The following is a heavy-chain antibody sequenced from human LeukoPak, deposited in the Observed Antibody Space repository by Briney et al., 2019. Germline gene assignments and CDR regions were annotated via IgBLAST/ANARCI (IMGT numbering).Heavy chain of an antibody. CDR2: IYYSGST. Sequence: SETLSLTCTVSGGSISSGDYYWSWIRQPPGKGLEWIGYIYYSGSTYYNPSLKSRVTISVDTSKNQFSLKLSSVTAADTAVYYCARVPSSSWYLDYWGQGTLVTVSS. D-gene: IGHD6-13*01. CDR3: ARVPSSSWYLDY. V-gene: IGHV4-30-4*08. CDR1: GGSISSGDYY. J-gene: IGHJ4*02.